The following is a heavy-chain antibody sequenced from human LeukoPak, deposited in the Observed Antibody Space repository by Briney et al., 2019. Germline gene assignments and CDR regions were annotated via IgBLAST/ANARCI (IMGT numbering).Heavy chain of an antibody. CDR2: LFTSGTA. D-gene: IGHD5-18*01. CDR3: ARDLGGYSFGSYYYYMDF. J-gene: IGHJ6*03. V-gene: IGHV4-4*07. Sequence: SETLSLTCTVSGVSISTYYWSWVRQPAGKGLEWSGRLFTSGTANYNPSLKSRVTMSLDTSKNQLSLKLTSVTAADSAVYYCARDLGGYSFGSYYYYMDFWGRGTTVTVSS. CDR1: GVSISTYY.